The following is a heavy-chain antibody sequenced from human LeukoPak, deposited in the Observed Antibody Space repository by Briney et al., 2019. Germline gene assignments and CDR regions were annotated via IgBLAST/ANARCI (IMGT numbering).Heavy chain of an antibody. CDR3: ARDIRDYYNWFDP. Sequence: SETLSLTCTVSGGSISSGGYYWSWIRQHPGKGLEWIGYIYYSGSTYYNPSLKSRVTISVDTSKNQFSLKLSSVTAADTAVYYCARDIRDYYNWFDPWGQGTLVTISS. D-gene: IGHD2/OR15-2a*01. CDR1: GGSISSGGYY. CDR2: IYYSGST. V-gene: IGHV4-31*03. J-gene: IGHJ5*02.